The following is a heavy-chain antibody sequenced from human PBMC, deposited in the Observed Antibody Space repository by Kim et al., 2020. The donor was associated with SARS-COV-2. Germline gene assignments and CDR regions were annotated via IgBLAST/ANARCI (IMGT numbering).Heavy chain of an antibody. J-gene: IGHJ6*02. CDR1: GGTFSSYA. D-gene: IGHD1-1*01. V-gene: IGHV1-69*13. Sequence: SVKVSCKASGGTFSSYAISWVRQAPGQGLEWMGGIIPIFGTANYAQKFQGRVTITADESTSTAYMELSSLRSEDTAVYYCASCTTGRYYYYGMDVWGQGTTVTVSS. CDR3: ASCTTGRYYYYGMDV. CDR2: IIPIFGTA.